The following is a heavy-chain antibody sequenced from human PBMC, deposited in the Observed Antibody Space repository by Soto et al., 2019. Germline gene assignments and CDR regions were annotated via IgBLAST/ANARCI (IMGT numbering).Heavy chain of an antibody. CDR3: ARMSGTYYVPDY. Sequence: QVQLQESGPRLVEASQTLSLTCTVSNASITSSGYYWSWVRQPPGKRLEWIGYIYHRGGTFYSPSLHSRLTMSVDTSKNQFSLTLRSVTAADTAVYHCARMSGTYYVPDYWGQGTLVTVSS. V-gene: IGHV4-31*03. J-gene: IGHJ4*02. D-gene: IGHD1-26*01. CDR2: IYHRGGT. CDR1: NASITSSGYY.